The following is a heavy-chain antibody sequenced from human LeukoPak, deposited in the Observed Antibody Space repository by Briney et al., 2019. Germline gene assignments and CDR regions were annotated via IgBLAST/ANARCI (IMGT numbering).Heavy chain of an antibody. CDR1: GFTFTSSA. D-gene: IGHD3-22*01. Sequence: ASVKVSCKASGFTFTSSAVHWVRQARGQRLEWIGWIVVGSGNTNYAQKFQERVTMTRDMSTSTAYMELSSLRSEDTAVYYCAASPDYYDSSGYSYYFDYWGQGTLVTVSS. CDR3: AASPDYYDSSGYSYYFDY. J-gene: IGHJ4*02. V-gene: IGHV1-58*01. CDR2: IVVGSGNT.